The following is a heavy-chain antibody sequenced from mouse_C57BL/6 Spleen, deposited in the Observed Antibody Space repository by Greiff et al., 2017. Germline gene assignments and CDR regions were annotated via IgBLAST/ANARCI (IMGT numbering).Heavy chain of an antibody. CDR2: IDPNSGGT. J-gene: IGHJ3*01. D-gene: IGHD2-3*01. V-gene: IGHV1-72*01. CDR3: ARGRLDDGYWFAY. CDR1: GYTFTSYW. Sequence: VQLQQPGAELVKPGASVKLSCKASGYTFTSYWMHWVKQRPGRGLEWIGRIDPNSGGTRNNEKFKSKATLTVDKHSSTAYMQLSSLTSEDSAVYYCARGRLDDGYWFAYWGQGTLVTVSA.